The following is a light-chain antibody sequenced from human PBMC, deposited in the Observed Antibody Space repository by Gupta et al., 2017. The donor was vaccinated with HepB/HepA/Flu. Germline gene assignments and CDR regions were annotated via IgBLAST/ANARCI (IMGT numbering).Light chain of an antibody. Sequence: QSVLTQPPSASGTPGQRVTISCSGSSSNIGSNYVSWYQQFPGTAPKLLIYRNNQRRSGVPDRFSGSKSGTSASLAISGLRADDEADYYCATWDDSRSGYVFGNGTNVTVL. CDR1: SSNIGSNY. CDR2: RNN. J-gene: IGLJ1*01. V-gene: IGLV1-47*01. CDR3: ATWDDSRSGYV.